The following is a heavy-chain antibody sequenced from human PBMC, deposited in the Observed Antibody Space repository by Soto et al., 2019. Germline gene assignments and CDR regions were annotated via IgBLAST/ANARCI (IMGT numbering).Heavy chain of an antibody. J-gene: IGHJ4*02. CDR2: ISGSGGRT. CDR3: AKAGDYHGSESYFPLDY. D-gene: IGHD3-10*01. Sequence: EVQLLESGGVLVQPGGSLRLSCAASGFTFSTYAMTWVRQAPGKGLEWVSSISGSGGRTYYADSVNGRFTISRDNSKNTLYLQTNSLRAEDTAFYYCAKAGDYHGSESYFPLDYWGQGTLVPVSS. CDR1: GFTFSTYA. V-gene: IGHV3-23*01.